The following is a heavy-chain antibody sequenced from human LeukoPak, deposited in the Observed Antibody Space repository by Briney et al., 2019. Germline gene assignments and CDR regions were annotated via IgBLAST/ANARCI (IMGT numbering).Heavy chain of an antibody. CDR3: AKSSRSPADD. Sequence: TGGSLRLSCVASGFTFSNYDMIWVRQAPGKGLEWVSAISGTSSSTYYADSVKGRFSISRGNSRNTLYLHMNYLRVEDTAIYYCAKSSRSPADDWGQGALVTVSS. CDR2: ISGTSSST. CDR1: GFTFSNYD. D-gene: IGHD2-15*01. V-gene: IGHV3-23*01. J-gene: IGHJ4*02.